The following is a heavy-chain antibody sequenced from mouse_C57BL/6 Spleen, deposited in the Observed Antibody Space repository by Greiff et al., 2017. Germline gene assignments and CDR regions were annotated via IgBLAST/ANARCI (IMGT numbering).Heavy chain of an antibody. CDR3: ARRTGTDYAMDY. J-gene: IGHJ4*01. CDR1: GYTFTDYY. D-gene: IGHD4-1*01. V-gene: IGHV1-19*01. CDR2: INPYNGGT. Sequence: VQLQQSGPVLVKPGASVKMSCKASGYTFTDYYMNWVKQSHGKSLEWIGVINPYNGGTSYNQKFKGKATLTVDKSSSTAYMELNSLTSEDSAVYYCARRTGTDYAMDYWGQGTSVTVSS.